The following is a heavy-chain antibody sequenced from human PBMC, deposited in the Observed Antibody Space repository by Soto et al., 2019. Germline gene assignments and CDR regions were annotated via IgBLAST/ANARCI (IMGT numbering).Heavy chain of an antibody. CDR3: ARGSQAYYDFWSGYSGNWFDP. J-gene: IGHJ5*02. Sequence: AAVKVSCKASGYTFTGYYMHWVRQPPGQGLEWMGWINPNSGGTNYAQKFQGRVTMTRDTSISTAYMELSRLRSDDTAVYYCARGSQAYYDFWSGYSGNWFDPWGQGTLVTVSS. D-gene: IGHD3-3*01. CDR1: GYTFTGYY. V-gene: IGHV1-2*02. CDR2: INPNSGGT.